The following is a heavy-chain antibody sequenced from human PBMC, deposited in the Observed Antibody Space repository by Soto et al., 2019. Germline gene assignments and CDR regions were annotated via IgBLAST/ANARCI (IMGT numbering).Heavy chain of an antibody. V-gene: IGHV4-59*04. CDR3: AGRHVLDIVAYY. CDR2: IYHSGST. CDR1: GGSISSYY. J-gene: IGHJ4*02. Sequence: PSQTLSLTCTVSGGSISSYYWSWIRQPPGKGLEWIGYIYHSGSTYYNPSLKSRVTISVDTSKNQFSLKLSSVTAANTAVYICAGRHVLDIVAYYWGQGILVTVSS. D-gene: IGHD2-8*01.